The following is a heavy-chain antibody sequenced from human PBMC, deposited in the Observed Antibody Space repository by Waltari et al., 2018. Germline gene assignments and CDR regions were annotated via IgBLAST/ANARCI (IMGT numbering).Heavy chain of an antibody. J-gene: IGHJ5*01. CDR3: ARDYNSYFDS. CDR2: IYNDGTRI. Sequence: GFTFKNYWMHWVRQVPGQGLVWVSRIYNDGTRINYADSVKGRFTISRDNAKNTLFLQMNSLRAEDTAVYYCARDYNSYFDSWGQGTLVTVSS. D-gene: IGHD5-18*01. CDR1: GFTFKNYW. V-gene: IGHV3-74*01.